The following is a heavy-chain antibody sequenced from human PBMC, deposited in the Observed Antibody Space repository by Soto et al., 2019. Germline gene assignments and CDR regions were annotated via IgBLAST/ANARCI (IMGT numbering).Heavy chain of an antibody. CDR2: ISYDGSNK. CDR3: AKDWMVRGVTSYFDY. CDR1: EFTFSNYA. Sequence: PGGSLRLSCAASEFTFSNYAMSWVRQAPGKGLEWVAVISYDGSNKYYADSVKGRFTISRDNSKNTLYLQMNSLRAEDTAVYYCAKDWMVRGVTSYFDYWGQGTLVTVSS. J-gene: IGHJ4*02. V-gene: IGHV3-30*18. D-gene: IGHD3-10*01.